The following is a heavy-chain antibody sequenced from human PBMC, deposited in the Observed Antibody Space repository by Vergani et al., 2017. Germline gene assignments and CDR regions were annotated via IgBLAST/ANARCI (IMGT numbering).Heavy chain of an antibody. CDR1: GFSFNTYW. V-gene: IGHV3-74*03. D-gene: IGHD6-6*01. CDR3: AKDLGTSSGGGWFDP. Sequence: EVQLVESGGGSVQSGGSLRLSCVASGFSFNTYWMHWVRQVPGKGLMWVARIDEYGNRATYGDFETGRFTISRDNAKNTVFLQMNSLRAEDTALYYCAKDLGTSSGGGWFDPWGQGTLVTVSS. J-gene: IGHJ5*02. CDR2: IDEYGNRA.